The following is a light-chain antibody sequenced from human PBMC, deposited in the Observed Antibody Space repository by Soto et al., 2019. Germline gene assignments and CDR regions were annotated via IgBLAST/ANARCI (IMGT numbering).Light chain of an antibody. J-gene: IGKJ4*01. CDR2: DAT. V-gene: IGKV3-11*01. CDR1: QSVSNF. Sequence: EIVLTQSPATLSVSPGERATLSCRASQSVSNFLAWYQQKPGQVPRLLIFDATYRATGVPARFSGSGSGTDFTLTISSLEPEDFAAYYCQQRSNWPLTLGGGTKVEIK. CDR3: QQRSNWPLT.